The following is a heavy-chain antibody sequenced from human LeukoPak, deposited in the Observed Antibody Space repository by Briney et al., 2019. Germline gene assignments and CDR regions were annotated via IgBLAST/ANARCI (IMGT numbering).Heavy chain of an antibody. CDR2: IIPYSGNA. J-gene: IGHJ4*02. Sequence: ASVKVSCKASGDTFTSYAISWVRQAPGQGLEWMGWIIPYSGNANYAQKLQGRVTITTDTSTSAAPMELRSLRSDHTAAYSCARVVDSSGWYAFDYCGQGTLVTVSS. D-gene: IGHD6-19*01. CDR3: ARVVDSSGWYAFDY. V-gene: IGHV1-18*01. CDR1: GDTFTSYA.